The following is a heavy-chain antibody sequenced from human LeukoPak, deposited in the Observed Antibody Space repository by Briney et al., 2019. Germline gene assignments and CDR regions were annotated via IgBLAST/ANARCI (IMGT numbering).Heavy chain of an antibody. V-gene: IGHV3-30*18. CDR3: AKGSYSSSFVSYYMDV. CDR1: GFSFSNYG. CDR2: ISYDGSNN. J-gene: IGHJ6*03. D-gene: IGHD6-6*01. Sequence: GGSLRLSCAASGFSFSNYGMHWVRQAPGKGLEWVSVISYDGSNNYYADSVKGRFTISRDNSKNTLYLQMNSLRAEDTAVYYCAKGSYSSSFVSYYMDVWGKGTTVTVSS.